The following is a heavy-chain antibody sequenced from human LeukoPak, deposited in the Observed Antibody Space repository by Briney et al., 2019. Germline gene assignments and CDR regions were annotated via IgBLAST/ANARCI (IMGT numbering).Heavy chain of an antibody. CDR1: GFTFSSYW. D-gene: IGHD4-23*01. V-gene: IGHV3-74*03. CDR3: YGGNADH. Sequence: GGSLRLSCAASGFTFSSYWMHWVRQAPGKGLVWVSGTNTDGCSTMYADSVKGRFTIARDNAKNTLHLQMNSLRAEDTAVYYCYGGNADHWGQGTLVTVSS. J-gene: IGHJ1*01. CDR2: TNTDGCST.